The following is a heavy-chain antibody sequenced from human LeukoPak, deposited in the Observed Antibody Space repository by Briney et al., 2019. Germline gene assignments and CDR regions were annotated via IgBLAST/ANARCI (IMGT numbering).Heavy chain of an antibody. D-gene: IGHD1-14*01. CDR2: MNPNSGDT. V-gene: IGHV1-8*01. CDR1: GYTFTSYD. J-gene: IGHJ6*02. Sequence: GSVKVSCKASGYTFTSYDINWVRQATGQGLEWMGWMNPNSGDTGYAQKFQGRVTMTRNASISTAYMELSSLRSEDTAVYYCARVLTGLMDVWGQGTTVTVSS. CDR3: ARVLTGLMDV.